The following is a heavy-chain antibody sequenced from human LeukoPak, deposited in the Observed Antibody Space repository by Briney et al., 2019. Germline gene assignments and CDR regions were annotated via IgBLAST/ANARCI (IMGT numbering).Heavy chain of an antibody. Sequence: SETLSLTCAVYGGSFSGYYWSWIRQPPGKGLEWIGEINHSGSTNYNPSLKSRVTISVDTSKNQFSLKLSSVTAADTAVYYCARDGYSYGRTYNWFDPWGQGTLVTVSS. CDR3: ARDGYSYGRTYNWFDP. D-gene: IGHD5-18*01. V-gene: IGHV4-34*01. J-gene: IGHJ5*02. CDR2: INHSGST. CDR1: GGSFSGYY.